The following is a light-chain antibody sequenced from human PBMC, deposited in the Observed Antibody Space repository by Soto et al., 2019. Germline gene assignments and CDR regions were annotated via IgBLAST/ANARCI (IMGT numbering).Light chain of an antibody. J-gene: IGLJ2*01. Sequence: NFMLTQPHSVSKSPGKTVTISCTRSSGSIASNSVQWYQQRPGSAPTTVIYEDNQRPSGVPDRFSGSIDSSSNSASLTIAGLKTEDEADYYCQSYDSSNPVVFGGGTKLTV. CDR3: QSYDSSNPVV. V-gene: IGLV6-57*03. CDR1: SGSIASNS. CDR2: EDN.